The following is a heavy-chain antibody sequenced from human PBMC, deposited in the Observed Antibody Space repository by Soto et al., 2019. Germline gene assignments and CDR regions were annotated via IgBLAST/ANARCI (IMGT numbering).Heavy chain of an antibody. V-gene: IGHV3-23*01. D-gene: IGHD2-2*01. CDR1: GFTFSNYA. J-gene: IGHJ4*02. Sequence: EVQLLESGGGLVQPGGSLRLSCAASGFTFSNYAMTWVRQAPGKGLEWVSGISASTYYADSVKGRFTISRDNSRNTLYLQMNSLRAEDTAVYYCARRLYSTNWYYFDYWGQGTLVTVFS. CDR2: GISAST. CDR3: ARRLYSTNWYYFDY.